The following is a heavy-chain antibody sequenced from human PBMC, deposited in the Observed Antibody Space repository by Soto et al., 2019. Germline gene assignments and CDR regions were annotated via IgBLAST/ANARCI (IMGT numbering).Heavy chain of an antibody. CDR2: INHAGTT. D-gene: IGHD3-3*01. CDR1: GEYFSANY. V-gene: IGHV4-34*01. Sequence: PSETLSLTCDISGEYFSANYWSWIRQTPGKGLEWLGEINHAGTTDYNPSVEDRIIISADASKNQFSLKLTSVTAMDTAVYYCATGGLFSSWG. J-gene: IGHJ5*01. CDR3: ATGGLFSS.